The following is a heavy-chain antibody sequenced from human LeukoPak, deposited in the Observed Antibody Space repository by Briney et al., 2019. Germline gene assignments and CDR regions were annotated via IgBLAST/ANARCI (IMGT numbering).Heavy chain of an antibody. Sequence: GGSVRLSCAASRFTFTDYWMSWVRQVPGKGLEWVANIKRDGSEKYYVDSVKGRFTISRDNAKNSLYLQMNSLRTEDTAVYYCARGRGSWYGVYFDYWGQGTLVTVSS. D-gene: IGHD6-13*01. CDR3: ARGRGSWYGVYFDY. V-gene: IGHV3-7*01. CDR1: RFTFTDYW. J-gene: IGHJ4*02. CDR2: IKRDGSEK.